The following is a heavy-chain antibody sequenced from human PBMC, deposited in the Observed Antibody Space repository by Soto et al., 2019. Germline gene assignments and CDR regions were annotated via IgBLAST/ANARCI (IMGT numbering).Heavy chain of an antibody. D-gene: IGHD2-2*01. CDR3: ARGIGDIVVVPAAMPAFIGFDP. CDR2: INPNSGGT. Sequence: ASVKVSCKASGYTFTGYYMHWVRQAPGQGLEWMGWINPNSGGTNYAQKFQGWVTMTRDTSISTAYMELSRLRSDDTAVYYCARGIGDIVVVPAAMPAFIGFDPWGQGTLVTVSS. CDR1: GYTFTGYY. V-gene: IGHV1-2*04. J-gene: IGHJ5*02.